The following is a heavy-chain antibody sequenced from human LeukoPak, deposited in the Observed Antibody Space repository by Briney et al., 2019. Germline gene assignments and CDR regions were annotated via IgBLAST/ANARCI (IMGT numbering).Heavy chain of an antibody. CDR1: GGSISSSSYY. Sequence: SETLSLTCTVSGGSISSSSYYWGWIRQPPGKGLEWIGSIYYSGNTYYNPSLKSRVTISVDTSKNQFSLKLSSVTAADTAVYYCVRRRAAGYDYWYFDLWGRGTLVTDSS. J-gene: IGHJ2*01. CDR3: VRRRAAGYDYWYFDL. V-gene: IGHV4-39*01. CDR2: IYYSGNT. D-gene: IGHD3-9*01.